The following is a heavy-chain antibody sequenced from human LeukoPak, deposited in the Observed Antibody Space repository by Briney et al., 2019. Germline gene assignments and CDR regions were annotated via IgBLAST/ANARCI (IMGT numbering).Heavy chain of an antibody. V-gene: IGHV3-30-3*01. J-gene: IGHJ4*02. CDR1: GFTFSSYA. Sequence: GGSLRLSCAASGFTFSSYAMHWVRQAPGKGLEWVAVISYDGSNKYYADSVKGRFTISRDNSKNTLYLQMNSLRAEDTAVYYCAKDVVGEGTAMVTDYWGQGTLVTVSS. CDR3: AKDVVGEGTAMVTDY. CDR2: ISYDGSNK. D-gene: IGHD5-18*01.